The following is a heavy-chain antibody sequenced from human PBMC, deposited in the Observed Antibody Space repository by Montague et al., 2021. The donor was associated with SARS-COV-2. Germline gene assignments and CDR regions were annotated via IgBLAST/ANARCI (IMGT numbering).Heavy chain of an antibody. CDR3: AKGGVVVVVATDLDY. V-gene: IGHV3-23*01. J-gene: IGHJ4*02. D-gene: IGHD2-15*01. Sequence: SLRLSCAASGFTFSTFSMSWVRQAPGKGLEWVSAISLSGGSTYYADSVKGRFTISRDNSKNTLFLQMNSLRAEDTAVYYCAKGGVVVVVATDLDYWGQGTLVTVSS. CDR1: GFTFSTFS. CDR2: ISLSGGST.